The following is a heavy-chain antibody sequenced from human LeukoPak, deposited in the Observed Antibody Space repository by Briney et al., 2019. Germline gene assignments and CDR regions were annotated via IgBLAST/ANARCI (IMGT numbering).Heavy chain of an antibody. D-gene: IGHD3-10*01. Sequence: GGSLRLSCAASGFSFNNYGIHGARGAPGKGLEWVSSISSSSSYIYYADSVKGRFTISRDNAKNSLYLQMNSLRAEDTAVYYCARDRESGWFNPWGQGTLVTVSS. CDR3: ARDRESGWFNP. J-gene: IGHJ5*02. V-gene: IGHV3-21*01. CDR2: ISSSSSYI. CDR1: GFSFNNYG.